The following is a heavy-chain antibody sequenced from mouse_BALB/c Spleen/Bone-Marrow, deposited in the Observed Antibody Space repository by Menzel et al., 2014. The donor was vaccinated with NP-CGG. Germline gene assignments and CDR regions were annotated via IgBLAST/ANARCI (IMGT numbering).Heavy chain of an antibody. Sequence: EVMLVESGGVLVQPGGSLKLSCAPSGFTFSDYYMYWVRQTPEKRLEWVAHISDGGGSTYYPDTVKGRFTISRDNAKNTLYLQMSRLKSEDTAMYYCARQGYYGSSYWFFDVWGAGTTVTVSS. J-gene: IGHJ1*01. CDR3: ARQGYYGSSYWFFDV. CDR1: GFTFSDYY. V-gene: IGHV5-12*01. D-gene: IGHD1-1*01. CDR2: ISDGGGST.